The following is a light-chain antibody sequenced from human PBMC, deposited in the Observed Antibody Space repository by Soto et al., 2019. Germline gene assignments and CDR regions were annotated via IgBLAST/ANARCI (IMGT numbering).Light chain of an antibody. V-gene: IGLV1-40*01. CDR2: GNS. CDR1: SSNIGAGYD. J-gene: IGLJ1*01. CDR3: QSYDSSLSARYV. Sequence: QSVLTQPPSVSGAPGQRVTISCTGSSSNIGAGYDVHWYQQLPGTAPKLLIYGNSNRPSGVPDRFSGSKSGTSASLAITGLQAEDEADYYGQSYDSSLSARYVFGTGTKLTVL.